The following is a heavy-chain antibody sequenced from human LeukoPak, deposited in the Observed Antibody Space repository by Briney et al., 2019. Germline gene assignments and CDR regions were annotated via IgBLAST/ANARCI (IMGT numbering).Heavy chain of an antibody. CDR3: AKDRAYRGAAMPGDYFDY. Sequence: PGGSLRLSCAASGFTFSSYAMSWVRQAPGKGLEWVSAISGSGGSTYYADSVKGRFTISRDNSKNTLYLQMNSLRAEDTAVYYCAKDRAYRGAAMPGDYFDYWGQGTLVTVSS. CDR2: ISGSGGST. CDR1: GFTFSSYA. V-gene: IGHV3-23*01. D-gene: IGHD2-2*01. J-gene: IGHJ4*02.